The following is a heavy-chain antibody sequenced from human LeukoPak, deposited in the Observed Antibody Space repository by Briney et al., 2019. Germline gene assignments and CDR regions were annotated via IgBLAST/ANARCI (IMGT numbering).Heavy chain of an antibody. CDR3: ARDSDMVD. D-gene: IGHD3-10*01. CDR2: FYYSGST. CDR1: DGSISSYY. V-gene: IGHV4-59*12. Sequence: SETLTLTCTVCDGSISSYYGSWLQQPPERREEWIVYFYYSGSTNYNPSLKGRVTISVDTSKNQFSLKLSSVTAADTAVYYCARDSDMVDWGQGTLVTVSS. J-gene: IGHJ4*02.